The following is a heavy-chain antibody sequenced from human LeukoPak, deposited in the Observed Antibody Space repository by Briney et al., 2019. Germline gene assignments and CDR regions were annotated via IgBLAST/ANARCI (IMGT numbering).Heavy chain of an antibody. V-gene: IGHV1-69*04. CDR1: GYTFTSYD. J-gene: IGHJ6*02. CDR3: ARDRSEDYYYYGMDV. Sequence: SVKVSCKASGYTFTSYDINWVRQATGQGLEWMGRIIPILGIANYAQKFQGRVTITADKSTSTAYMELSSLRSEDTAVYYCARDRSEDYYYYGMDVWGQGTTVTVSS. CDR2: IIPILGIA.